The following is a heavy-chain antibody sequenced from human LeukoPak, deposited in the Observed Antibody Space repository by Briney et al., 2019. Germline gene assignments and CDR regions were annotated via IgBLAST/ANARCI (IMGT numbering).Heavy chain of an antibody. V-gene: IGHV3-23*01. D-gene: IGHD5-18*01. CDR2: ISGSGGST. Sequence: PGGSLRLSCAASGFTFSSYAMSWVRQAPGKELEWVSAISGSGGSTYYADSVKGRFTISRDNSKNTLYLQMNSLRAEDTAVYYCAKAGGYSYDYYYYGMDVWGQGTTVTVSS. J-gene: IGHJ6*02. CDR3: AKAGGYSYDYYYYGMDV. CDR1: GFTFSSYA.